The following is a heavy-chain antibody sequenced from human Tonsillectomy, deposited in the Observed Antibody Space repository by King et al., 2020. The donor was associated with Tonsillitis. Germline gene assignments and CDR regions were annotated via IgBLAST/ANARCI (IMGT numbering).Heavy chain of an antibody. V-gene: IGHV3-23*04. D-gene: IGHD6-13*01. J-gene: IGHJ4*02. CDR2: ISGSGAST. Sequence: VQLVESGGGLVQPGGSLRLSCAASGFTFSSYAMSWVRQAPGKGLEWVSTISGSGASTYYADSVKGRFTISRDNSKNTVYLQMNSLRAEDTAVYYCAKGNGRQLGYFDYWGQGTLVTVSS. CDR1: GFTFSSYA. CDR3: AKGNGRQLGYFDY.